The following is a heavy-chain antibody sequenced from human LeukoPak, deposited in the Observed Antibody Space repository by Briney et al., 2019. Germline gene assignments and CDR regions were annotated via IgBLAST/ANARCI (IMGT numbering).Heavy chain of an antibody. CDR2: ISSDGRDK. D-gene: IGHD6-13*01. J-gene: IGHJ4*02. V-gene: IGHV3-30*04. CDR3: ARDEDIGAAVYYFDY. CDR1: GFTFSSYA. Sequence: PGGSLRLSCAASGFTFSSYAMHWARQAPGKGLEWVAVISSDGRDKHYADSVKGRFTISRDNSKNTLYLQMNSLRAEDTAVYYCARDEDIGAAVYYFDYWGQGTLVTVSS.